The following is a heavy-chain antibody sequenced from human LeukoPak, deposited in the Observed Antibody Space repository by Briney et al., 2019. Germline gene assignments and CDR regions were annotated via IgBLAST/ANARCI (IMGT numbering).Heavy chain of an antibody. CDR1: GFTFSSYA. CDR3: AKPRGIQLWVDAFDI. Sequence: GGSLRLSCAASGFTFSSYAMSWVRQAPGKGLEWVSAIGGSGGSTYYADSVKGRFTISRDNSKNTLYLQMNSLRAEDTAVYYCAKPRGIQLWVDAFDIWGQGTMVTVSS. D-gene: IGHD5-18*01. CDR2: IGGSGGST. V-gene: IGHV3-23*01. J-gene: IGHJ3*02.